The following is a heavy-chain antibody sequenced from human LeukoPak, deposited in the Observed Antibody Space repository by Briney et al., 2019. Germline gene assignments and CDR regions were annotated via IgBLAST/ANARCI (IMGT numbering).Heavy chain of an antibody. V-gene: IGHV1-18*01. J-gene: IGHJ3*02. Sequence: ASVKVSCKASGYTFTSYGISWVRQAPGQGLEWMGWISAYNGNTNYAQKLQGRVTMTTDTSTSTAHMELRSLRSDDTAVYYCARDRGGGGSYPDAFDIWGQGTMVTVSS. CDR1: GYTFTSYG. D-gene: IGHD1-26*01. CDR3: ARDRGGGGSYPDAFDI. CDR2: ISAYNGNT.